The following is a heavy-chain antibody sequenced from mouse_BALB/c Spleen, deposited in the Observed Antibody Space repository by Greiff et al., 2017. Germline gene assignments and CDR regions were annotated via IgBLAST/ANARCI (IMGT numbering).Heavy chain of an antibody. Sequence: EVKLMESGGGLVKLGGSLKLSCAASGFTFSSYYMSWVRQTPEKRLELVAAINSNGGSTYYPDTVKGRFTISRDNAKNTLYLQMSSLKSEDTALYYCARQIYYYGSDYFDYWGQGTTLTVSS. V-gene: IGHV5-6-2*01. D-gene: IGHD1-1*01. CDR1: GFTFSSYY. CDR2: INSNGGST. J-gene: IGHJ2*01. CDR3: ARQIYYYGSDYFDY.